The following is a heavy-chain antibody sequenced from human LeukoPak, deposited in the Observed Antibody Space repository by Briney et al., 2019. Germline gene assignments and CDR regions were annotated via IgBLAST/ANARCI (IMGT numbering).Heavy chain of an antibody. V-gene: IGHV4-34*01. Sequence: PSETLSLTCAVYGGSFSGYYWSWIRQPPGKGLEWIGEINHSGSTNYNPSLKGRVTISVDTSKNQFSLKLSSVTAADTAVYYCASGHCSSTSCLYYYYGMDVWGQGTTVTVSS. D-gene: IGHD2-2*01. CDR3: ASGHCSSTSCLYYYYGMDV. CDR2: INHSGST. CDR1: GGSFSGYY. J-gene: IGHJ6*02.